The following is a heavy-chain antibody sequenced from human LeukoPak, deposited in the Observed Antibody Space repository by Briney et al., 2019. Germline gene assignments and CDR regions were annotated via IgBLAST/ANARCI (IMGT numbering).Heavy chain of an antibody. D-gene: IGHD3-22*01. CDR1: GGTFSSYA. CDR2: IIAIFGRA. Sequence: SVKVSCKASGGTFSSYAISWVRQAPGQGLEWMGRIIAIFGRANYAQKFQGRVTITTDESTSTAYMELSSLRSEDTAVYYCARDYYDSSGLNFDYWGQGTVVTVSS. J-gene: IGHJ4*02. V-gene: IGHV1-69*05. CDR3: ARDYYDSSGLNFDY.